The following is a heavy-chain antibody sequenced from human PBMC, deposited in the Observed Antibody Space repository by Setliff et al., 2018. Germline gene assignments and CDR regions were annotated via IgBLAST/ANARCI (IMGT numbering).Heavy chain of an antibody. J-gene: IGHJ1*01. CDR1: GESFSNCW. V-gene: IGHV4-34*01. D-gene: IGHD3-10*01. CDR2: VYYSGYT. Sequence: SETLSLTCSVYGESFSNCWVSWIRQPPGKGMEWIGSVYYSGYTYYNPSLQSRVTISVDMSKNQFSMKLTSVTAADTAVYYCARVDFTMIQGVLGLWGQGTLVTVSS. CDR3: ARVDFTMIQGVLGL.